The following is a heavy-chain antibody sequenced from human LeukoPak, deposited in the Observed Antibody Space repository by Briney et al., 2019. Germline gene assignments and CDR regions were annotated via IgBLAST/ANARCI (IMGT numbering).Heavy chain of an antibody. D-gene: IGHD1-26*01. CDR1: GGTFSSYA. Sequence: ASVKVSCKASGGTFSSYAISWVRQAPGQGLEWMGWISAYNGNTNYAQRLQGRVTMTTDTSTSTAYMELRILTSDDTAMYYCARWDREFNFDFDYWGQGTLVTVSS. J-gene: IGHJ4*02. CDR3: ARWDREFNFDFDY. V-gene: IGHV1-18*01. CDR2: ISAYNGNT.